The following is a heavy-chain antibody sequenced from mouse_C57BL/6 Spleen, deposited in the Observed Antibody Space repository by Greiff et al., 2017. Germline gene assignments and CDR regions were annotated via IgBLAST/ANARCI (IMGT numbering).Heavy chain of an antibody. CDR1: GYTFTGYW. CDR3: ARPGKRPYYFDY. V-gene: IGHV1-9*01. J-gene: IGHJ2*01. Sequence: QVQLQQSGAELMKPGASVKLSCKATGYTFTGYWIEWVKQRPGHGLEWIGEILPGSGSTNYNEKFKGKATFTADTSSNTAYMQLSSLTTEDSASYYCARPGKRPYYFDYWGQGTTLTVSS. CDR2: ILPGSGST. D-gene: IGHD4-1*01.